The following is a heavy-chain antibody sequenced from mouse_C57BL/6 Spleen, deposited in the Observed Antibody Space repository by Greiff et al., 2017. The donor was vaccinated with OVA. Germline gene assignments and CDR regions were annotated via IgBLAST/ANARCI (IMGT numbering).Heavy chain of an antibody. V-gene: IGHV1-50*01. CDR1: GYTFTSYW. Sequence: QVQLQQPGAELVKPGASVKLSCKASGYTFTSYWMQWVKQRPGQGLEWIGEIDPSDSYTNYNQKFKGKATLTVDTSSSTAYMQLSSLTSEDSAVYYWARSSVTTVVATEWYFDVWGTGTTVTVSS. CDR3: ARSSVTTVVATEWYFDV. J-gene: IGHJ1*03. D-gene: IGHD1-1*01. CDR2: IDPSDSYT.